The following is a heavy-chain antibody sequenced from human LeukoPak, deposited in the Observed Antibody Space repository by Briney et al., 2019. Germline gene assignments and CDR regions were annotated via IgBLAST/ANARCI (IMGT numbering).Heavy chain of an antibody. CDR1: GGTISNYH. V-gene: IGHV4-59*01. CDR3: ARTDNSRYRDY. CDR2: IYYSGST. J-gene: IGHJ4*02. Sequence: AGTLSLTCAASGGTISNYHWSWIRQPPGKGLEWIGYIYYSGSTNYNPSLKSRVTISVDTSKNQFSLKLSSVTAADTAVYYCARTDNSRYRDYWGQGILVTVFS. D-gene: IGHD2/OR15-2a*01.